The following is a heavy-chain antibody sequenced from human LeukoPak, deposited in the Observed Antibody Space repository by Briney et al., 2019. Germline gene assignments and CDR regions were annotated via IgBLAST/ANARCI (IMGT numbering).Heavy chain of an antibody. Sequence: GGSLRLSCVVSGFSFSSYWMSWVRQAPGKGLEWVANINQDVSDKHYADSVKGRFTISRDNTKNSLFLQMSSLRVEDTAVYYCATNSDYRFDSWGQGTLVTVSS. CDR2: INQDVSDK. D-gene: IGHD5-12*01. CDR3: ATNSDYRFDS. J-gene: IGHJ4*02. V-gene: IGHV3-7*05. CDR1: GFSFSSYW.